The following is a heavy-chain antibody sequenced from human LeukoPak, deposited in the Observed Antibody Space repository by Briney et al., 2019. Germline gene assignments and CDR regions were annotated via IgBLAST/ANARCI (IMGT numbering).Heavy chain of an antibody. CDR2: INPNSGGT. J-gene: IGHJ6*02. V-gene: IGHV1-2*02. D-gene: IGHD6-19*01. CDR3: ARDIAVAGPRYYGMDV. CDR1: GYTFTGYY. Sequence: ASVKVSCKASGYTFTGYYMHWVRQAPGQGLEWMGWINPNSGGTNYAQKFQGRVTMTRDTSISTAYMELSRLRSDDTAVYYCARDIAVAGPRYYGMDVWGQGTTVTVSS.